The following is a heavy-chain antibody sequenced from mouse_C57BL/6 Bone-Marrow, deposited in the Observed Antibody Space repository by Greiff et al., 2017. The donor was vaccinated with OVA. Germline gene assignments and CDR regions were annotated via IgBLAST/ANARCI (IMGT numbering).Heavy chain of an antibody. CDR1: GYTFTSYW. D-gene: IGHD3-1*01. CDR3: ARRLGLPWYFDV. CDR2: IDPSDSYT. V-gene: IGHV1-50*01. Sequence: VQLQQPGAELVKPGASVKLSCKASGYTFTSYWMQWVKQRPGQGLEWIGEIDPSDSYTNYNQKFKGKATLTVDTSSSTAYMQLSSLTSEDSAVYYCARRLGLPWYFDVWGTGTTVTVSS. J-gene: IGHJ1*03.